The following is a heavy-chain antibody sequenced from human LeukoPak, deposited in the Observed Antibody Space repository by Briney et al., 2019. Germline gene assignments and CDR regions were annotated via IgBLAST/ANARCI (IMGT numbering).Heavy chain of an antibody. Sequence: PGGSLRLSCAASGFTFSSYSMNWVRQAPGKGLEWVSSISSSSSYIYYADSVKGRFTISRDNAKNSLYQQMNSLRAEDTAVYYCARVPVLRYFDWPGDAFDIWGQGTMVTVSS. CDR3: ARVPVLRYFDWPGDAFDI. CDR1: GFTFSSYS. D-gene: IGHD3-9*01. V-gene: IGHV3-21*01. CDR2: ISSSSSYI. J-gene: IGHJ3*02.